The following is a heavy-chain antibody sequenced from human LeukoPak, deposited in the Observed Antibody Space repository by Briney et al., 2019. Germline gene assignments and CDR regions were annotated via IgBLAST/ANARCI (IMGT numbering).Heavy chain of an antibody. CDR2: INPNSGGT. CDR1: GYTFTGYY. V-gene: IGHV1-2*02. CDR3: ARDRAWGVVVAATPGYFDY. Sequence: ASVKVSCKASGYTFTGYYMHWVRQAPGQGLELMGWINPNSGGTNYAQKFQGRVTMTRDTAIRTAYMELSRLRSDDTAVYYCARDRAWGVVVAATPGYFDYWGQGTLATVSS. J-gene: IGHJ4*02. D-gene: IGHD2-15*01.